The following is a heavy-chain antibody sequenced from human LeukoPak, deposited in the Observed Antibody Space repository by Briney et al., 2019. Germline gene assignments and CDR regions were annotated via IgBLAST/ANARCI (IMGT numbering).Heavy chain of an antibody. V-gene: IGHV3-7*05. CDR1: GFTFSSHW. Sequence: GGSLRLSCAASGFTFSSHWMNWVRQAPGKGLEWVANINQDGSEKYYVDSVKGRFTISRDNAKNSLYLQMNSLRAEDTAVYYCARDATPDGIILDYWGQGTLVTVSS. CDR3: ARDATPDGIILDY. CDR2: INQDGSEK. J-gene: IGHJ4*02. D-gene: IGHD3-16*01.